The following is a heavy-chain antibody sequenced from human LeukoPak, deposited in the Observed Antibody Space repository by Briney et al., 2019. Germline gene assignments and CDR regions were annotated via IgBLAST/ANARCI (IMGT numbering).Heavy chain of an antibody. CDR3: ARDNCSGGSCYGMDV. V-gene: IGHV4-4*07. CDR2: IYTSGST. D-gene: IGHD2-15*01. J-gene: IGHJ6*02. Sequence: SETLSLTCSVSAGSISSYYWSWIRQPAGKGLEWIGRIYTSGSTNYNPSLKSRVTMSVDTSKNQFSLKLSSVTAADTAVYYCARDNCSGGSCYGMDVWGQGTTVTVSS. CDR1: AGSISSYY.